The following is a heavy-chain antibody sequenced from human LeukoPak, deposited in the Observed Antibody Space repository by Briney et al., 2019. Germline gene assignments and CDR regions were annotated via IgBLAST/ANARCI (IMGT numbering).Heavy chain of an antibody. J-gene: IGHJ4*02. Sequence: SETLSLTCAVSGYSISRGYNWGWIRQPPGKGLEWIGSIHHSGSTYYNSSLKSRVTISVDTSKNQFSLKVSSVTAADTAVYYCSRVHLNPNYWGQGTLVTVSS. V-gene: IGHV4-38-2*01. CDR1: GYSISRGYN. D-gene: IGHD1-1*01. CDR2: IHHSGST. CDR3: SRVHLNPNY.